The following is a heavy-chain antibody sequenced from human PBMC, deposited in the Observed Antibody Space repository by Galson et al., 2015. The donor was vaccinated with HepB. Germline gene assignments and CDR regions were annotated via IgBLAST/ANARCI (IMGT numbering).Heavy chain of an antibody. Sequence: SLRLSCAASGFTFSGSAIHWVRRASGKGLEWVGRIRSKTNNYATAYAASVKGRFTISRDDSKNTAYLQMNSLKTEDTAVYYCTRHDMMTFGGVIAYDYYYGMDVWGQGTTVTVSS. CDR2: IRSKTNNYAT. J-gene: IGHJ6*02. D-gene: IGHD3-16*02. CDR3: TRHDMMTFGGVIAYDYYYGMDV. CDR1: GFTFSGSA. V-gene: IGHV3-73*01.